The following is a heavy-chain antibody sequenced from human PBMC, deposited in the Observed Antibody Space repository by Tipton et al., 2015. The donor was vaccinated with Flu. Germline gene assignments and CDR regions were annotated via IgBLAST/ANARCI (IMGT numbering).Heavy chain of an antibody. D-gene: IGHD3-3*01. CDR1: GGSISSSY. V-gene: IGHV4-59*01. CDR2: ISSSGNT. J-gene: IGHJ5*02. Sequence: TLSLTCTVSGGSISSSYWSWIRQSPGKGLEWIGYISSSGNTNYNPSLRSRATISVDTSKNQFSLRLYSVTAADTAVYYCARDGGPLRKYYDFQSDPWGQGTLVTVSS. CDR3: ARDGGPLRKYYDFQSDP.